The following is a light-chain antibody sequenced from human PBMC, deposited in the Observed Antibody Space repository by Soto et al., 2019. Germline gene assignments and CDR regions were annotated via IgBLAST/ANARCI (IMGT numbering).Light chain of an antibody. CDR3: SSFAGSNIL. J-gene: IGLJ1*01. Sequence: QSVLTQPPSASGSPGQSVTISCTGTSSDVGRYSLVSWYQQHPGKAPKLLIHEVYMRPSGVSDRFSGSKSGNTAPLTVSGLQGEDEADYYCSSFAGSNILFGTGTKVTVL. CDR1: SSDVGRYSL. V-gene: IGLV2-8*01. CDR2: EVY.